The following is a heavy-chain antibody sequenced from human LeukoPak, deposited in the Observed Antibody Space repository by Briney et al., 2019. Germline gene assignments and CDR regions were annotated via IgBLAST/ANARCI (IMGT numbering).Heavy chain of an antibody. Sequence: PGGSLRLSCAASGFTFSSYWMSWVRQAPGKGLEWVANIKQDGSEKYYVDSVKGRFTISRDNAKSSLYLQMNSLRAEDTALYYCAKLWSVGGLGAFDIWGQGTMVTVSS. CDR1: GFTFSSYW. J-gene: IGHJ3*02. D-gene: IGHD1-26*01. CDR2: IKQDGSEK. V-gene: IGHV3-7*03. CDR3: AKLWSVGGLGAFDI.